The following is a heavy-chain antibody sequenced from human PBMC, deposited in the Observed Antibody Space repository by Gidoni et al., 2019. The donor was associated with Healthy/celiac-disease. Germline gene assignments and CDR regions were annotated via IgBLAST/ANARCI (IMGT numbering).Heavy chain of an antibody. V-gene: IGHV4-34*01. CDR1: GGSFSGYY. J-gene: IGHJ6*02. D-gene: IGHD2-2*01. CDR3: ARARVVGVPAAMGYYYYYGMDV. Sequence: QVQLQQWGAGRLKPSETLSLTCAVYGGSFSGYYWSWTRQPPGKGLEWIGEINHSGSTNYNPSLKSRVTISVDTSKNQFSLKLSSVTAADTAVYYCARARVVGVPAAMGYYYYYGMDVWGQGTTVTVSS. CDR2: INHSGST.